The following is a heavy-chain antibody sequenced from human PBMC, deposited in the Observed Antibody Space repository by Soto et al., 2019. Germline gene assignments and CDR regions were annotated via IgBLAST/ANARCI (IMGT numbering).Heavy chain of an antibody. V-gene: IGHV3-66*01. CDR1: GFTVTSNY. CDR3: AREFRTSGSRDAFDL. D-gene: IGHD1-26*01. Sequence: PGGSRTLSCAAAGFTVTSNYMMWVRQAPGKWLEWVSVTYSGGTTYYADSVEGRFIISRDNSKNTMDLQMNSLRAEDTAVYYCAREFRTSGSRDAFDLWGQGTMVTVSS. CDR2: TYSGGTT. J-gene: IGHJ3*01.